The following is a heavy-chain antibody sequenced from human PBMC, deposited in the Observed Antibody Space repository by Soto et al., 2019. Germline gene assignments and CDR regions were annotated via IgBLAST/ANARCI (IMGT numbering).Heavy chain of an antibody. CDR3: ARIQYSSSWCDY. CDR1: GFTFSDYY. V-gene: IGHV3-11*01. J-gene: IGHJ4*02. CDR2: ISSSGTTI. D-gene: IGHD6-13*01. Sequence: QVRLVESGGGLVKPGGSLRLSCAASGFTFSDYYMSWIRQAPGKGLEWVSHISSSGTTIYYADSVKGRFTISRDNAKNSLYLQMNSLRAEDTAVYYCARIQYSSSWCDYWGQGTLVTVSS.